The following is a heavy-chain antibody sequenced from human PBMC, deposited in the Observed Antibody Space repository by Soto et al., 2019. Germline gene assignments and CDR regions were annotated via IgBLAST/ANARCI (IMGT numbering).Heavy chain of an antibody. D-gene: IGHD3-22*01. CDR1: GFTFSSYD. CDR3: ARDREPPYYYDSSGYYYDY. CDR2: IGTAGDT. V-gene: IGHV3-13*01. Sequence: GGSLRLSCAASGFTFSSYDMHWVRQATGKGLEWVSAIGTAGDTYYPGSVKGRFTISRENAKNSLYLQMNSLRAGDTAVYYCARDREPPYYYDSSGYYYDYWGQGPLVTVSS. J-gene: IGHJ4*02.